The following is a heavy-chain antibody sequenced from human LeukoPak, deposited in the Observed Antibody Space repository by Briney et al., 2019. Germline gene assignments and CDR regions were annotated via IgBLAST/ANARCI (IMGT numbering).Heavy chain of an antibody. D-gene: IGHD3-22*01. V-gene: IGHV4-61*02. CDR2: IYTSGDT. CDR3: AREYRSGYFYVHDAFDM. CDR1: GDSISSDTYY. J-gene: IGHJ3*02. Sequence: SETLSLTCTVSGDSISSDTYYWNWIRQSAGKGLEWIGRIYTSGDTYYNPSLKSRVTISVDMSKNQFSLKLTSVTAADAAMYYCAREYRSGYFYVHDAFDMWGQGTMVIVSS.